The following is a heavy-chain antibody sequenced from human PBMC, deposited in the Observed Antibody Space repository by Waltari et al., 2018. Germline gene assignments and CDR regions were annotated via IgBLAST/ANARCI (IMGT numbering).Heavy chain of an antibody. CDR2: ISSSSSYI. CDR3: ARAPQFDYDYIWGSYRPRDAFDI. D-gene: IGHD3-16*02. CDR1: GFTFSSYS. V-gene: IGHV3-21*01. J-gene: IGHJ3*02. Sequence: EVQLVESGGGLVKPGGSLRLSCAASGFTFSSYSMNWVRQAPGKGLEWVSSISSSSSYIYYADSVKGRFTISRDNAKNSLYLQMNSLRAEDTAVYYCARAPQFDYDYIWGSYRPRDAFDIWGQGTMVTVSS.